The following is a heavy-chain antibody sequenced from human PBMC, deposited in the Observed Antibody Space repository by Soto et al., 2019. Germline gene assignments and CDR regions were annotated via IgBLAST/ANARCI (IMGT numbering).Heavy chain of an antibody. Sequence: SETLSLTCTVSGGSISSGDDSWSWIRQPPGKGLEWIGYIYHSGSTYYNPSLKSRVTISVDRSKNQFSLKLSSVTAADTAVYYCARGDYGGVMGYWGQGTQVTVSS. CDR1: GGSISSGDDS. V-gene: IGHV4-30-2*01. CDR3: ARGDYGGVMGY. CDR2: IYHSGST. J-gene: IGHJ4*02. D-gene: IGHD3-16*01.